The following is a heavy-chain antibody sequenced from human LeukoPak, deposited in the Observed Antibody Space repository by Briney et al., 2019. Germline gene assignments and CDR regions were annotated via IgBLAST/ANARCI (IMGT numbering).Heavy chain of an antibody. CDR3: AKTTRFNSGGVDY. D-gene: IGHD1-1*01. J-gene: IGHJ4*02. V-gene: IGHV3-23*01. Sequence: PGGSLRLSCAASGFTFSSYAMSWVRQAPGKGLEWVSGISGGGGGTYYADSVKGRFTISRDNSKNTLYLQMSSLRAEDTAVYYCAKTTRFNSGGVDYWGQGTLVTVSS. CDR1: GFTFSSYA. CDR2: ISGGGGGT.